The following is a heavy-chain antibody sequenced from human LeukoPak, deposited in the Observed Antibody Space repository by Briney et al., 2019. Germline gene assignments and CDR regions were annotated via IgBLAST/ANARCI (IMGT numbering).Heavy chain of an antibody. CDR2: ISYDGSNN. J-gene: IGHJ1*01. CDR1: GFTFSTYA. Sequence: PGRSLRLSCAASGFTFSTYAMHWVRQAPGKGLEWVAVISYDGSNNYYADSVKGRFTISRDNSKNTLYLQMDSLRPEDTAVYYCARDPYTYSSSWYGYFQYWGQGTLVTVSS. CDR3: ARDPYTYSSSWYGYFQY. D-gene: IGHD6-13*01. V-gene: IGHV3-30-3*01.